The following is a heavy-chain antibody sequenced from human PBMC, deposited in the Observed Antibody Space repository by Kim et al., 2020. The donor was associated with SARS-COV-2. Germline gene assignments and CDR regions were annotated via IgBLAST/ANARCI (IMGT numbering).Heavy chain of an antibody. Sequence: SVKVSCKASGGTFSSYAISWVRQAPGQGLEWMGGIIPIFGTANYAQKFQGRVTITADETTSTAYMVLSSLRSEDTAVYYCARGMTGYSSSCPYYYGMDVWGQGTTVTVSS. V-gene: IGHV1-69*13. CDR1: GGTFSSYA. CDR3: ARGMTGYSSSCPYYYGMDV. CDR2: IIPIFGTA. J-gene: IGHJ6*02. D-gene: IGHD6-13*01.